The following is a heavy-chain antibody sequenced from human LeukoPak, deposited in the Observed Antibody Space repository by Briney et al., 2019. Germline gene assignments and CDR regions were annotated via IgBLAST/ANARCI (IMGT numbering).Heavy chain of an antibody. CDR1: GYTFTSYG. V-gene: IGHV1-69*05. CDR3: ARDGPIVG. J-gene: IGHJ4*02. Sequence: SVKVSCKASGYTFTSYGISWVRQAPGQGLEWMGGIIPIFGTANYAQKFQGRVTITTDESTSTAYMELSSLRSEDTAVYYCARDGPIVGWGQGTLVTVSS. D-gene: IGHD2-15*01. CDR2: IIPIFGTA.